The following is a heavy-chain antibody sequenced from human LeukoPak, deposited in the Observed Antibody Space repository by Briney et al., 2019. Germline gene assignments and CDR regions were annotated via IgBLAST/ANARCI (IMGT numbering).Heavy chain of an antibody. CDR1: GFTFSSYA. D-gene: IGHD6-13*01. CDR3: ARGIAPGPFDI. J-gene: IGHJ3*02. CDR2: ISYDGSNK. V-gene: IGHV3-30-3*01. Sequence: GGSLRLSCAASGFTFSSYAMHWVRQAPGKGLEWVAVISYDGSNKYYADSVKGRFTISRDNSKNTLYLQMNSLRAEDTAVYYCARGIAPGPFDIWGQGTMVTVSS.